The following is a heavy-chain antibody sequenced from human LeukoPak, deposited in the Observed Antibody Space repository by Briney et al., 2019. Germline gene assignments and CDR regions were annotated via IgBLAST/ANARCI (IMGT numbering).Heavy chain of an antibody. D-gene: IGHD4-23*01. CDR1: GGSISNFY. V-gene: IGHV4-59*01. Sequence: SETLSLTCTVSGGSISNFYRSWIRQPPGKGLEWIGCISYSGSTNYNPSLKSRVTISVDTSNNQFSLKLSSVTAADTAVYYCARAPFYGTNSRGAFDIWGQGTMVTVSS. CDR3: ARAPFYGTNSRGAFDI. CDR2: ISYSGST. J-gene: IGHJ3*02.